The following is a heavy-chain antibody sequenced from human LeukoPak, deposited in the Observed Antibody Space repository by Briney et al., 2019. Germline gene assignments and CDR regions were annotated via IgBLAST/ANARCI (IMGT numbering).Heavy chain of an antibody. Sequence: GGSLRLSCAASGFTFSSYARSWVRQAPGKGLEWVSAISGSGGSTYYADSVKGRFTISRDNSKNTLYLQMNSLRAEDTAVYYCAKMWIQLWLLSFDYWGQGTLVTVSS. D-gene: IGHD5-18*01. V-gene: IGHV3-23*01. CDR2: ISGSGGST. CDR1: GFTFSSYA. J-gene: IGHJ4*02. CDR3: AKMWIQLWLLSFDY.